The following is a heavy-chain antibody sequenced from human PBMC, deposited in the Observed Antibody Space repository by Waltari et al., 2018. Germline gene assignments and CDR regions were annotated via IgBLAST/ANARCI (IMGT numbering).Heavy chain of an antibody. J-gene: IGHJ4*02. CDR3: ARGHRNKQWLSSPFDY. CDR1: GGSISSSSYY. V-gene: IGHV4-39*07. CDR2: IYYSGST. Sequence: QLQLQESGPGLVKPSETLSLTCTVSGGSISSSSYYWGWIRQPPGKGLEWIGRIYYSGSTYYNPSLKSRVTISVDTSKNQFSLKLSSVTAADTAVYYCARGHRNKQWLSSPFDYWGQGTLVTVSS. D-gene: IGHD6-19*01.